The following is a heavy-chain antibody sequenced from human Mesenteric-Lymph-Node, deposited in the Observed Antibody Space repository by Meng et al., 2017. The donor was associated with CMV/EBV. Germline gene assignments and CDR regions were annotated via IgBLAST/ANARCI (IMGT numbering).Heavy chain of an antibody. D-gene: IGHD3-3*01. CDR3: ARGKLVYDFWSGYYPLDY. V-gene: IGHV1-8*01. CDR2: MNPNSGNT. J-gene: IGHJ4*02. CDR1: GYTFTSYD. Sequence: ASVKVSCKASGYTFTSYDINWVRQATGQGLEWMGWMNPNSGNTGYAQKFQGRVTMTRNTSISTAYMELSSLRSEDTAVYYCARGKLVYDFWSGYYPLDYWGQGTLVTVSS.